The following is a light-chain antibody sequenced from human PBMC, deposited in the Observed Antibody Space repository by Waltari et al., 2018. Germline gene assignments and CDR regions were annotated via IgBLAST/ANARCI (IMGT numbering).Light chain of an antibody. CDR1: QGINNY. V-gene: IGKV1-16*02. Sequence: DIQMTQSASSLSASVGDGDTLTCRASQGINNYLAWFQLKPGKAPKSLIYDPSTLHSGVSSNFSGSGSGTDFTLTISSLHPEDVATYYCQQYNNYPPTFGGGTKVEIK. CDR2: DPS. J-gene: IGKJ4*01. CDR3: QQYNNYPPT.